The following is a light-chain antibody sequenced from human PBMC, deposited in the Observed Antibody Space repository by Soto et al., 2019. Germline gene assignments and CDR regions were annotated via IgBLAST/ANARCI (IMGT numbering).Light chain of an antibody. CDR3: QQGSRFPFT. J-gene: IGKJ3*01. CDR1: QNVSTW. CDR2: GAS. V-gene: IGKV1-12*01. Sequence: DIQITQSPSSVSASVGDRVTVTCRASQNVSTWLTWYQQTPGKAPNLLIYGASTLQRGVPSRFSGSGSGTEFTLTSSSLQPEDFAIYFCQQGSRFPFTFGPGTRVDFK.